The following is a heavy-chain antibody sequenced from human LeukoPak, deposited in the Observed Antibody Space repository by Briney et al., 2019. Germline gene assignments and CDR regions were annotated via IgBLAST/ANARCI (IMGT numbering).Heavy chain of an antibody. CDR3: AGVGEYCSRTSCYTPPGAYFDY. D-gene: IGHD2-2*02. CDR1: GGSFSGYY. J-gene: IGHJ4*02. CDR2: IYYSGST. V-gene: IGHV4-59*01. Sequence: SETLSLTCAVYGGSFSGYYWSWIRQPPGKGLEWIGYIYYSGSTNYNPSLKSRVTISVDTSKNQFSLKLSSVTAADTAVYYCAGVGEYCSRTSCYTPPGAYFDYWGQGTLVTVSS.